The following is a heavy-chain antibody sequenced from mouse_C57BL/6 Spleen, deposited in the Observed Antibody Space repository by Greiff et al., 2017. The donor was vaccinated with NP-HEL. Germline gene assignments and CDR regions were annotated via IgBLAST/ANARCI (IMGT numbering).Heavy chain of an antibody. V-gene: IGHV3-8*01. J-gene: IGHJ1*03. CDR2: ISYSGST. CDR3: ARYEIRAGTRYFDV. CDR1: GYSITSDY. Sequence: DVMLVESGPGLAKPSQTLSLTCSVTGYSITSDYWTWIRKFPGNKLEYMGYISYSGSTYYNPSLKSRISITRDTSKNQYYLQLNSVTTEDTATYYCARYEIRAGTRYFDVWGTGTTVTVSA. D-gene: IGHD3-3*01.